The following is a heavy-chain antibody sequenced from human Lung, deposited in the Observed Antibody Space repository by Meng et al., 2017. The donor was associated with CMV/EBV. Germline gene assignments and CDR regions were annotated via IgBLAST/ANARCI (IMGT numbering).Heavy chain of an antibody. CDR3: AIYCSTTTCPPGHDAFDI. D-gene: IGHD2-2*01. CDR2: ITSSSSYI. J-gene: IGHJ3*02. V-gene: IGHV3-21*01. Sequence: SXAASGFTFSTYSMNWVRQAPGKGLEWVSFITSSSSYIYYADSVRGRFTISRDNAKNSLYLQMNSLRAEDTAVYYCAIYCSTTTCPPGHDAFDIXGQGXMVTVSS. CDR1: GFTFSTYS.